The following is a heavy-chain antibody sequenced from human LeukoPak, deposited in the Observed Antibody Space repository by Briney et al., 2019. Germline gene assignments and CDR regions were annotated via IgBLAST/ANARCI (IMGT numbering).Heavy chain of an antibody. Sequence: SETLSLTCTVSGDSISSSYWSWIRQPPGKGLEWIGYIYYSGSPNYNPPLKSRVTISVHTSKKQFSLKLTSVTAADTAVYYCARSIVVAGIVSDYYYYAMDVWGQGTTVTVSS. CDR2: IYYSGSP. CDR3: ARSIVVAGIVSDYYYYAMDV. V-gene: IGHV4-59*08. J-gene: IGHJ6*02. CDR1: GDSISSSY. D-gene: IGHD6-19*01.